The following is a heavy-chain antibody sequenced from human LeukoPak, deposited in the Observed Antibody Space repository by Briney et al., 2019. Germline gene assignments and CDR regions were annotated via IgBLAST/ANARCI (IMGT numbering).Heavy chain of an antibody. V-gene: IGHV3-7*01. CDR3: ARDSGDGYTGDY. CDR2: IKQDGSEK. Sequence: GGSQRLSCAASGFTFSSDWMSWVRQAPGKGLEWVANIKQDGSEKYYVDSVKGRFTISRDNAKNSLYLQMNSLRAEDTAVYYCARDSGDGYTGDYWGQGTLVTVSS. CDR1: GFTFSSDW. J-gene: IGHJ4*02. D-gene: IGHD5-24*01.